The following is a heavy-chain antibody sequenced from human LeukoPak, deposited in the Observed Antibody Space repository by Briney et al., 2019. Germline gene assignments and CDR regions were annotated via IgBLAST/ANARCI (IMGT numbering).Heavy chain of an antibody. Sequence: GESLKISCKGSGYHFTSYWIGWGRQMPGKGLEWMGIIYPGDSDTRYSPSFQGQVTISADKSISTAYLQWSSLKASDTAMYYCARRDILTGYYDYFDYWGQGTLGTVSS. J-gene: IGHJ4*02. D-gene: IGHD3-9*01. CDR3: ARRDILTGYYDYFDY. V-gene: IGHV5-51*01. CDR2: IYPGDSDT. CDR1: GYHFTSYW.